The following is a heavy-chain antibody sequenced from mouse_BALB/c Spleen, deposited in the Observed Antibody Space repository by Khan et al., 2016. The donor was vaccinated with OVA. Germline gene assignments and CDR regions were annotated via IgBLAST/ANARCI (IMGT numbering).Heavy chain of an antibody. Sequence: QVQLKQSGAEVVRPGASVKLSCKTSGYIFTSYWIQWVKQRSGQGLEWIARIYPGTGSTYYTEKFKGKATLTADNSSGTAYMQLSSLKSENSAVYFCARRAPDDAMDYWGQGTSVTVSS. CDR1: GYIFTSYW. CDR2: IYPGTGST. V-gene: IGHV1S132*01. J-gene: IGHJ4*01. CDR3: ARRAPDDAMDY. D-gene: IGHD3-3*01.